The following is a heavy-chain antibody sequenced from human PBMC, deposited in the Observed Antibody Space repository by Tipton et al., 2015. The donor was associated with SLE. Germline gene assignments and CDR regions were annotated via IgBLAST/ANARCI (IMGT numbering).Heavy chain of an antibody. CDR1: GFIFSDHE. D-gene: IGHD1-14*01. CDR3: VRDDTTDPNGMNAFDL. J-gene: IGHJ3*01. V-gene: IGHV3-48*03. Sequence: GSLRLSCSASGFIFSDHEMNWVRQPPGKGLEWVSYISDTGSTMSYAGSVKGRFTISRDNAKNSLYLQLSGLRAEDSAVYYCVRDDTTDPNGMNAFDLWGQGAVVTVSS. CDR2: ISDTGSTM.